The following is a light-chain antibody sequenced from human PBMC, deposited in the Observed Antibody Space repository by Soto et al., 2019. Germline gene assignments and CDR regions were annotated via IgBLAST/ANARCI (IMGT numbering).Light chain of an antibody. CDR2: DAS. CDR3: QQYNSYSPI. Sequence: DIEMTQSPSTLSASVVDLVTITCRASQSISSWLAWYQQKPGKAPKLLIYDASSLESGVPSRFSGSGSGTEFTLTISSLQPDDFATYYCQQYNSYSPIFGGGTKVDIK. CDR1: QSISSW. V-gene: IGKV1-5*01. J-gene: IGKJ4*01.